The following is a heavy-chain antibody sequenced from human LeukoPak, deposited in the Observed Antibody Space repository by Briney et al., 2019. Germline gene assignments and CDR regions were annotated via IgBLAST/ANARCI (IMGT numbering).Heavy chain of an antibody. Sequence: GASLRLSCAASGFTFSSYAMSWVRQAPGKGLVWVSAISGSGGSTYYADSVKGRFTMSRDNSKNTLYLQMNSLRAEDTAVYYCAKDAARVDYYYYGMDVWGQGTTVTVSS. CDR1: GFTFSSYA. D-gene: IGHD6-13*01. CDR3: AKDAARVDYYYYGMDV. V-gene: IGHV3-23*01. CDR2: ISGSGGST. J-gene: IGHJ6*02.